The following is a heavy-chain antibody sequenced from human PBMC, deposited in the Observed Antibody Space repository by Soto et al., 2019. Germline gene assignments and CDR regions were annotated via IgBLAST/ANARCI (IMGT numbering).Heavy chain of an antibody. CDR2: ISYDGSKT. J-gene: IGHJ4*02. CDR3: AKGDLDTSMAMAFDN. Sequence: QVQLVESGGGVVQPGRSLRLSCAASGFTFRSYGLHWVRQAPGKGLEWVAVISYDGSKTYYTDSVKGRFTISRDNLKNTLHLQMDSLRTEDTGVYYCAKGDLDTSMAMAFDNWGQGTLVTVSS. CDR1: GFTFRSYG. V-gene: IGHV3-30*18. D-gene: IGHD5-18*01.